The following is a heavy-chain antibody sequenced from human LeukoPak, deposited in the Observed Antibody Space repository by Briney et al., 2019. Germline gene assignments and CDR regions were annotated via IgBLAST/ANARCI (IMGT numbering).Heavy chain of an antibody. D-gene: IGHD5-12*01. Sequence: PPETLSLTCTVSGGSISSYYLSWIRQPPGTGLEWFGYIYYSGSTNYNPSLKSRVTISVDTSKNQFSLKLSSVTAADTAVYYCVSFYCSGDGPGGGYFDYWGQGTLVTVSS. V-gene: IGHV4-59*08. CDR1: GGSISSYY. CDR3: VSFYCSGDGPGGGYFDY. J-gene: IGHJ4*02. CDR2: IYYSGST.